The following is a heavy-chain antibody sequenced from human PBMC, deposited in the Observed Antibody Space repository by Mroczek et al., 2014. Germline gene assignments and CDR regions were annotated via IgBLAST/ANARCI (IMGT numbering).Heavy chain of an antibody. CDR2: ISGSGGST. CDR1: GFTFSSYA. V-gene: IGHV3-23*04. J-gene: IGHJ6*02. D-gene: IGHD2-15*01. Sequence: VQLVESGGGLVQPGGSLRLSCAASGFTFSSYAMSWVRQAPGKGLEWVSAISGSGGSTYYADSVKGRFTISRDNSKNTLYLQMNSLRAEDTAVYYCAKGLGGYCSGGSCYSEYYYYYGMDVWGQGTTVTVSS. CDR3: AKGLGGYCSGGSCYSEYYYYYGMDV.